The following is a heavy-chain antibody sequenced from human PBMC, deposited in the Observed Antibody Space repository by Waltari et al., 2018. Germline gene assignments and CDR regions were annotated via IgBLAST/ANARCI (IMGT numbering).Heavy chain of an antibody. CDR3: ARTIAALTFDY. Sequence: QVQLVESGGGVVQPGRSLRLSCAASGFTFSSYGMHWVRQAPGKGLGWVAVIWYDGSNKYYADSVKGRFTISRDNSKNTLYLQMNSLRAEDTAVYYCARTIAALTFDYWGQGTLVTVSS. V-gene: IGHV3-33*01. J-gene: IGHJ4*02. CDR2: IWYDGSNK. D-gene: IGHD6-13*01. CDR1: GFTFSSYG.